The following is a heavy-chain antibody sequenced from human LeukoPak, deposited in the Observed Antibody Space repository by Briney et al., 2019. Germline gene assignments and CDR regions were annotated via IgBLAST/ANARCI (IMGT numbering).Heavy chain of an antibody. J-gene: IGHJ6*03. D-gene: IGHD4-11*01. V-gene: IGHV3-74*01. CDR1: GFTFSSYW. CDR2: INSDGSST. Sequence: GGSLRLSCAASGFTFSSYWMHWVRQAPGKGLVWVSRINSDGSSTSYADSVKGRFTISRDNAKNTLYLQMNSLRAEDTAVYYCARARLYSNYGDYYYMDVWGIGTTVTVSS. CDR3: ARARLYSNYGDYYYMDV.